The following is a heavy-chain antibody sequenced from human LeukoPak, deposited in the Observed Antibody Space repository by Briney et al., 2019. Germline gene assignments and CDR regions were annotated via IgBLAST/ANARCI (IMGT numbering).Heavy chain of an antibody. CDR1: GATLSGYS. CDR3: ASQIRGTNWDY. J-gene: IGHJ4*02. D-gene: IGHD3-10*01. CDR2: ITTSSTSI. Sequence: PGGSLRLSCAASGATLSGYSMSWVRQAPGKGLEWVSYITTSSTSIYYADSVKGRFTISRDNAKNSLYLQMNSLRAEDTAVYYCASQIRGTNWDYWGQGTLVTVSS. V-gene: IGHV3-48*01.